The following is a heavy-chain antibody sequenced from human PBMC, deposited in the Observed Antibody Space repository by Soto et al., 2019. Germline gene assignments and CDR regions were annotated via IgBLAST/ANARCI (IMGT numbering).Heavy chain of an antibody. CDR2: ISSSGTGI. CDR3: AGAYSDASDI. V-gene: IGHV3-11*01. Sequence: PGGSLRLSCAASGFTFSDYYMTWIRQAPGKGLEWVSYISSSGTGIYYAASMKGRFTISRDNAKKSLDLQMRSLRAEDTAVYYCAGAYSDASDIWGQGTMVTVAS. CDR1: GFTFSDYY. J-gene: IGHJ3*02. D-gene: IGHD2-15*01.